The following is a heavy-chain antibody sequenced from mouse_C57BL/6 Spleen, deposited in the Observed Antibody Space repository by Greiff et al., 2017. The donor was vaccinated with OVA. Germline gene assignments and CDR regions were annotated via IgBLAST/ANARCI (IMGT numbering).Heavy chain of an antibody. CDR3: ARAAYGSSYYFDY. D-gene: IGHD1-1*01. V-gene: IGHV1-80*01. CDR1: GYAFSSYW. CDR2: IYPGDGDT. J-gene: IGHJ2*01. Sequence: QVQLQQSGAELVKPGASVKISCKASGYAFSSYWMNWVKQRPGKGLEWIGQIYPGDGDTNYNGKFKGKATLTADKSSSTAYMQLSSLTSEDSAVYCCARAAYGSSYYFDYWGQGTTLTVSS.